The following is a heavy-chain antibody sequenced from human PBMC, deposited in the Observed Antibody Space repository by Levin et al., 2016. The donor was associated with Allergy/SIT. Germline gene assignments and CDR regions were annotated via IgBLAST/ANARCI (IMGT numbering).Heavy chain of an antibody. CDR1: GFTFSSYS. CDR3: AREGYGVDSSGYYSNNAFDI. V-gene: IGHV3-21*01. J-gene: IGHJ3*02. Sequence: GESLKISCAASGFTFSSYSMNWVRQAPGKGLEWVSSISSSSSYIYYADSVKGRFTISRDNAKNSLYLQMNSLRAEDTAVYYCAREGYGVDSSGYYSNNAFDIWGQGTMVTVSS. D-gene: IGHD3-22*01. CDR2: ISSSSSYI.